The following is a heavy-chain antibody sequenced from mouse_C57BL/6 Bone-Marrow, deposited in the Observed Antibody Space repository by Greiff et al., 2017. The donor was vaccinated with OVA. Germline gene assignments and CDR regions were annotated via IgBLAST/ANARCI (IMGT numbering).Heavy chain of an antibody. CDR1: GYTFTEYT. Sequence: QVQLQQSGAELVKPGASVKLSCKASGYTFTEYTIHWVKQRSGQGLEWIGWFYPGSGSIKHNEKIKDKATLTADKSSSTFYMVLSILKSEDSEVYVSARHEVYDGYWAWFAYWGQGTLVTVSA. CDR3: ARHEVYDGYWAWFAY. V-gene: IGHV1-62-2*01. J-gene: IGHJ3*01. CDR2: FYPGSGSI. D-gene: IGHD2-3*01.